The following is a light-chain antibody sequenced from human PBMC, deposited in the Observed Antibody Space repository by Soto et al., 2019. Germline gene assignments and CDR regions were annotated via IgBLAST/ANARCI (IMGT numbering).Light chain of an antibody. Sequence: DIQMTQSPSTLSGSVGDRVTITCRASQTISSWLAWYQQKPGKAPKLLIYKASTLKSGVPSRFSGSGSETDFTLTISRLQPDDFATYFCHSRAFGQGTRLEIK. V-gene: IGKV1-5*03. CDR2: KAS. CDR3: HSRA. J-gene: IGKJ5*01. CDR1: QTISSW.